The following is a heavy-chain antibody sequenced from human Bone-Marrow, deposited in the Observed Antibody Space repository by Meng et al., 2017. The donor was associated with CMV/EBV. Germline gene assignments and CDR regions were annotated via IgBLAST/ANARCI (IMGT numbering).Heavy chain of an antibody. Sequence: GESLKISCAASGFTFSSFGMHWVRQAPGKGLEWVALIRYDGSNKYYADSVKGRFTISRDNSKNTAYLQMNSLKTEDTAVYYCTRQQYQLLSTRNWFDPWGQGTLVPVSS. D-gene: IGHD2-2*01. CDR1: GFTFSSFG. CDR2: IRYDGSNK. J-gene: IGHJ5*02. V-gene: IGHV3-30*02. CDR3: TRQQYQLLSTRNWFDP.